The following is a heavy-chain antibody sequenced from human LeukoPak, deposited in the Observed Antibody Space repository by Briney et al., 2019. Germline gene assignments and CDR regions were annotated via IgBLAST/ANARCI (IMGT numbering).Heavy chain of an antibody. CDR2: ISWNSGSI. D-gene: IGHD3-3*01. J-gene: IGHJ4*02. CDR3: ARGPIWSGYYNFDY. Sequence: HPGGSLRLSCAASGFTFDDYAMYWVRQVPGKGLEWVSGISWNSGSIGYADSVKGRFTISRDNSKNSLYLQMNSLRAEDTAVYYCARGPIWSGYYNFDYWGQGTLVTVSS. CDR1: GFTFDDYA. V-gene: IGHV3-9*01.